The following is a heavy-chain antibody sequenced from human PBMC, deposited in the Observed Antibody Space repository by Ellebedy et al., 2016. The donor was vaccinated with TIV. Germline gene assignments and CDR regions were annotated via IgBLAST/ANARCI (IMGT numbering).Heavy chain of an antibody. CDR2: ITGSGSSA. CDR3: AKWRATTWYDWFDP. D-gene: IGHD6-13*01. Sequence: GGSLRLXCAASGFTFGSFAMTWVRQAPGKGLEWVAGITGSGSSADYADSVKGRFTISRDNPKNTLYLQVNSLRGEDTAVHYWAKWRATTWYDWFDPWGQGTLVTVSS. V-gene: IGHV3-23*01. CDR1: GFTFGSFA. J-gene: IGHJ5*02.